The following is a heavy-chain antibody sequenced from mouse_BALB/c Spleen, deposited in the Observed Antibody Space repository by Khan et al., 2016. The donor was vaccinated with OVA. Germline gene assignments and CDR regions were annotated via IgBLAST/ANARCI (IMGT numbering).Heavy chain of an antibody. V-gene: IGHV1S29*02. Sequence: EVQLQESGPELVKPGASVKISCKASGYTFTDFNLDWVKQSHGKSLEWIGYIFPNDGGTGYNQKFKTKATLTVDNLSSTAYMELRSLTSEDSAVYYSARSGYGSFGDWGQGTLVTVAA. D-gene: IGHD1-2*01. CDR2: IFPNDGGT. CDR3: ARSGYGSFGD. J-gene: IGHJ3*01. CDR1: GYTFTDFN.